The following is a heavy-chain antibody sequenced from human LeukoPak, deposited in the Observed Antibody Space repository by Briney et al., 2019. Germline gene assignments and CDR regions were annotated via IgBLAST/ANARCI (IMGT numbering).Heavy chain of an antibody. CDR2: IYYSGST. Sequence: SETLSLTCTVSGGSISSSSYYWGWIRQPPGKGLEWIGSIYYSGSTYYNPSLKSRVTISVDTSKNQFSLKLSSVTAADTAVYYCAMYYYDSSGLWGRGTLVTVSS. CDR3: AMYYYDSSGL. D-gene: IGHD3-22*01. V-gene: IGHV4-39*07. CDR1: GGSISSSSYY. J-gene: IGHJ2*01.